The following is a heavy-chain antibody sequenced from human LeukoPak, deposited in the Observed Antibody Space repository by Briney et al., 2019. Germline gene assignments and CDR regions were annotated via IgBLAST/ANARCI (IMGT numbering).Heavy chain of an antibody. Sequence: PGRSLRLSCAASGFTFSSYGMHWVRQAPGKGLEWVAFIRYDEINKYYADSVKGRFTISRDNSKKTLYLQMSSLRAEDTAVYYCAKRSSWSPFDYWGQGTLVTVSS. J-gene: IGHJ4*02. CDR1: GFTFSSYG. V-gene: IGHV3-30*02. D-gene: IGHD6-13*01. CDR2: IRYDEINK. CDR3: AKRSSWSPFDY.